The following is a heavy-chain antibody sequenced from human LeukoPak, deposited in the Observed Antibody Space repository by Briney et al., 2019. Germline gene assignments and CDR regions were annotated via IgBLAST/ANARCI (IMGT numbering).Heavy chain of an antibody. CDR3: ARLGGDGSGSSYFDY. CDR1: GGSISSYY. D-gene: IGHD3-10*01. Sequence: SETLSLTCTVSGGSISSYYWSWIRQPPGKGLEWIGYIYYSGSTNYNPSLKSRVTISVDTSKNQFSLKLSSVTAADTAVYYCARLGGDGSGSSYFDYWGQGTLVTVSS. CDR2: IYYSGST. J-gene: IGHJ4*02. V-gene: IGHV4-59*01.